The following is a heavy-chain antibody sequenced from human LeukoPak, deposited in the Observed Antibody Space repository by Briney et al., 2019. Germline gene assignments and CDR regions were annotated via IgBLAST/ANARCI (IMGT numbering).Heavy chain of an antibody. Sequence: PGGSLRLSCAASGFTFRSYAMHWVRQAPGKGLEWVAVISYDGSKKYYADSVKGRFTISGDNSKNTLYLQMNSLRAEDTAVYSCAREVDRLFDYWGQGTLVTVSS. CDR3: AREVDRLFDY. V-gene: IGHV3-30-3*01. CDR1: GFTFRSYA. J-gene: IGHJ4*02. D-gene: IGHD2-2*01. CDR2: ISYDGSKK.